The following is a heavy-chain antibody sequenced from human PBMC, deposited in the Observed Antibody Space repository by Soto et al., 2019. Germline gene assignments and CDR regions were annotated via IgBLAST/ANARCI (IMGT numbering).Heavy chain of an antibody. Sequence: TLSLTCTVSGGSISSSSYYWGWIRQSPSRGLEWLGRTYYRSKWYNDYAVSVKSRITINPDTSKNQFSLQLNSVTPEDTAVYYCARDLTGTTGFDPWGQGTLVTVSS. D-gene: IGHD1-7*01. CDR2: TYYRSKWYN. CDR1: GGSISSSSYY. V-gene: IGHV6-1*01. J-gene: IGHJ5*02. CDR3: ARDLTGTTGFDP.